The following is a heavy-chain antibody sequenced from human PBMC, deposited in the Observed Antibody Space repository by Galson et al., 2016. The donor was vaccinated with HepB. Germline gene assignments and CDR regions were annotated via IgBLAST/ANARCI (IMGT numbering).Heavy chain of an antibody. Sequence: SVKVSCKASGGTFSRNSISWVRQAPGQGFQWMGGITPIFGRTYYAQKFQGRVTLTADESRTTAYMERRSLRSEDTAVYCCAREHSSGLSDYWGQGTLVTVSS. CDR1: GGTFSRNS. D-gene: IGHD6-19*01. CDR3: AREHSSGLSDY. CDR2: ITPIFGRT. J-gene: IGHJ4*02. V-gene: IGHV1-69*13.